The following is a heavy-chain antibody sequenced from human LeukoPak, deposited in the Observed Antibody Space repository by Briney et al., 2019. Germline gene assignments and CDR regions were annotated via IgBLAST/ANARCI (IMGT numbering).Heavy chain of an antibody. CDR1: GFTVSNNY. CDR3: ARDEVGATGGAFDI. D-gene: IGHD1-26*01. V-gene: IGHV3-53*01. J-gene: IGHJ3*02. Sequence: GGSLRLSCAASGFTVSNNYMSWVRQAPGKGLEWVSVIYSGGSTYYADSVKGRFTISRDNSKNTLYLQMNSLRAEDTAVYYCARDEVGATGGAFDIWGRETMVTVSS. CDR2: IYSGGST.